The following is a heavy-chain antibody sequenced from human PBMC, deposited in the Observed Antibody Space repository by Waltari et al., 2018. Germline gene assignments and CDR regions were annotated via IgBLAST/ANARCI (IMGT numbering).Heavy chain of an antibody. D-gene: IGHD1-7*01. J-gene: IGHJ3*02. CDR1: GFTFSSYG. V-gene: IGHV3-33*01. CDR3: ARVARRGNYVGAFDI. CDR2: IWYDGSNQ. Sequence: QVQLVESGGGVVQPGRSLRLSCAASGFTFSSYGLHWVRQALGKGLECVAVIWYDGSNQYYADSVKVRFTIARDNSNNTLYLQMNSLRAEDTAVYYCARVARRGNYVGAFDIWGQGTMVTVSS.